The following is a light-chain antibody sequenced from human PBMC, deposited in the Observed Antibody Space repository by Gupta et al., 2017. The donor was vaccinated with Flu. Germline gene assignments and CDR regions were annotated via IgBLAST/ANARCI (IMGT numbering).Light chain of an antibody. V-gene: IGLV3-27*01. CDR3: SSATEANRGL. J-gene: IGLJ3*02. CDR2: RDS. CDR1: ILAKKF. Sequence: DLTPPSSVSVSPGQTANITCSGNILAKKFTRWCQHKPGPAPILILYRDSQRPPEVPDRFSGSSAGSTVTVTISGAQVEDDADYYCSSATEANRGLFGGGTKLTVL.